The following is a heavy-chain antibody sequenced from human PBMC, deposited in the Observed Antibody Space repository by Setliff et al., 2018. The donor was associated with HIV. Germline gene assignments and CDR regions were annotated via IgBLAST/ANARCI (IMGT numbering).Heavy chain of an antibody. CDR2: IYKSGST. Sequence: SETLSLTCSVSGGSISTYHWSWIRQPPGKGLEWIGYIYKSGSTNYSPSLKSRVTISPGTSKNQFSLKLTSVTAAATAVYYCARLSDTAMASFDSWGQGILFTVSS. J-gene: IGHJ4*02. D-gene: IGHD5-18*01. V-gene: IGHV4-59*08. CDR1: GGSISTYH. CDR3: ARLSDTAMASFDS.